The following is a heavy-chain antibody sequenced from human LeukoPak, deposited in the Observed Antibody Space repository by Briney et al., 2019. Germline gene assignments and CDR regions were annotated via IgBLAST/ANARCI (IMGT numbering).Heavy chain of an antibody. CDR2: ISSSSSYI. V-gene: IGHV3-21*01. D-gene: IGHD4-17*01. J-gene: IGHJ5*02. Sequence: GGSLRLSCAASGFTFSSYSMNWVRQAPGKGLEWVSSISSSSSYIYYADSVKGRFTISRDNAKNSLYLQMNSLRAEDTAVYYCARDRELGVHYGRISPVKWFDPWGQGTLVTVSS. CDR3: ARDRELGVHYGRISPVKWFDP. CDR1: GFTFSSYS.